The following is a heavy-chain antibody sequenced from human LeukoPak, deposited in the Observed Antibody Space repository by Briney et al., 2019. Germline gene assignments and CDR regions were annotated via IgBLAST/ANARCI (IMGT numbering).Heavy chain of an antibody. Sequence: GGSLRLSCGASGFTFSSRTMNWVRQAPGKGLEWVSSIISSSNYIYYADSVKGRFTISRDNAKNLLYLQMNSLRAEDTAVYYCASLYGTYFDYWGQGTLVTVSS. J-gene: IGHJ4*02. CDR1: GFTFSSRT. CDR3: ASLYGTYFDY. D-gene: IGHD3-10*01. CDR2: IISSSNYI. V-gene: IGHV3-21*01.